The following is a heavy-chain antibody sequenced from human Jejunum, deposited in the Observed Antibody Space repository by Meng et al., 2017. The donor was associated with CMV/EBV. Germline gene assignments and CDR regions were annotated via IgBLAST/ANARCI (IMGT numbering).Heavy chain of an antibody. V-gene: IGHV1-2*02. CDR2: IAPSTGAK. J-gene: IGHJ4*02. CDR1: GYTFTDYY. CDR3: ARVRSRYNWNDDAF. D-gene: IGHD1-20*01. Sequence: GYTFTDYYIHWVRQATGQGLEWMGCIAPSTGAKNKSPKFQVRVTRTRDTSITTSYMELSSLTSDDTAVYFCARVRSRYNWNDDAFWGQGTLVTVSS.